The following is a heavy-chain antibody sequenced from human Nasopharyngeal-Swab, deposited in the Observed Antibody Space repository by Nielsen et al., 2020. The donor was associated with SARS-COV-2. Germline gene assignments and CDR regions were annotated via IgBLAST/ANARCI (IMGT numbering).Heavy chain of an antibody. CDR2: IYHSGST. Sequence: WIREPPGKGLEGIGYIYHSGSTDYNPSLKRRVTISVDRSKNQFTLKLSSVTAADTAVYYCARVGGDYYYYYYMDVWGKGTTVTVSS. CDR3: ARVGGDYYYYYYMDV. J-gene: IGHJ6*03. D-gene: IGHD1-26*01. V-gene: IGHV4-30-2*01.